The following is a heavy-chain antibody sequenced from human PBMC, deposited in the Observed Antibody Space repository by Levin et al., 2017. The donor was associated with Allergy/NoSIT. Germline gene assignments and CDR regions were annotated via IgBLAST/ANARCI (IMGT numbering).Heavy chain of an antibody. V-gene: IGHV3-23*01. CDR3: TNSSGGWYADAFDI. J-gene: IGHJ3*02. Sequence: GGSLRLSCAASGFTFGSYAMGWVRQAPGKGLERVSGISGSGTSTYYAVSVKGRSTVSRDNPKNTLYLQMNSLRAADTALYYCTNSSGGWYADAFDIWGQGTMVSVSS. CDR2: ISGSGTST. CDR1: GFTFGSYA. D-gene: IGHD6-19*01.